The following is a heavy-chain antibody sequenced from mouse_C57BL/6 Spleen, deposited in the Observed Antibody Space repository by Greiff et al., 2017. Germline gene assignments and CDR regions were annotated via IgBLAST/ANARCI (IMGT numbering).Heavy chain of an antibody. V-gene: IGHV3-6*01. CDR3: ARKLRDYFDY. CDR1: GYSITSGYY. CDR2: ISYDGSN. D-gene: IGHD1-1*01. J-gene: IGHJ2*01. Sequence: VQLKESGPGLVKPSQSLSLTCSVTGYSITSGYYWNWIRQFPGNKLEWMGYISYDGSNNYNPSLKNRISITRDTSKNQFFLKLNSVTTEDTATYYCARKLRDYFDYWGQGTTLTVSS.